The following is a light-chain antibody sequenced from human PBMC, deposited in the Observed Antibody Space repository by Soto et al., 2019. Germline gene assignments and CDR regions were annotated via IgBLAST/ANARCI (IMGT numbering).Light chain of an antibody. CDR3: QQYGDSSWT. V-gene: IGKV3-20*01. Sequence: EIVLTQSPGTLSLSPGERATLSCRASQSVTSYLAWYQQKPGQAPRLLIYGASSRATGIPDRFSGSGSGTDFTLTIGRLEPEDFAVYYCQQYGDSSWTFGKGTKVEIK. CDR1: QSVTSY. J-gene: IGKJ1*01. CDR2: GAS.